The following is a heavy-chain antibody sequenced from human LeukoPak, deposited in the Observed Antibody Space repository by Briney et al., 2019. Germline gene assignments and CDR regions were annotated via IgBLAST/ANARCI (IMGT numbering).Heavy chain of an antibody. J-gene: IGHJ6*02. V-gene: IGHV3-23*01. Sequence: QAGGSLRLSCAASGFTFSSYAMSWVRQAPGKGLEWVSAISGSGGSTYYADSVKGRFTISRDNSKNTLYLQMNSLRAEDTAVYYCAKEGYYYDSSGYNYYYGMDVWGQGTTVTVSS. CDR3: AKEGYYYDSSGYNYYYGMDV. CDR1: GFTFSSYA. D-gene: IGHD3-22*01. CDR2: ISGSGGST.